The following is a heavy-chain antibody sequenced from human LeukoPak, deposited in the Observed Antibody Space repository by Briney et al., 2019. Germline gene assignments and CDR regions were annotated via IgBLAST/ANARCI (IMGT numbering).Heavy chain of an antibody. CDR1: GGSFSGYY. J-gene: IGHJ4*02. CDR2: INHSGSS. CDR3: ARGLGGRYYDILTGYYRGSPRYCDY. Sequence: SETLSLTCAVYGGSFSGYYWSWIRQPPGKGLEWIGEINHSGSSNYNPSLKSRVTISVDTSKNQFSLKLSSVTAADTAVYYCARGLGGRYYDILTGYYRGSPRYCDYWGQGTLVTVSS. V-gene: IGHV4-34*01. D-gene: IGHD3-9*01.